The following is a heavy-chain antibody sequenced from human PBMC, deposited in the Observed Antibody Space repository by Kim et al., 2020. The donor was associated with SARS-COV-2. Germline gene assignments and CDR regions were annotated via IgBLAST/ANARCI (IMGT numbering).Heavy chain of an antibody. CDR3: ARDLASYRRGWIYYYYG. Sequence: GGSLRLSCAASGFTFSSYGMHWVRQAPGKGLEWVAVISYDGSNKNYVDSVKGRFTISRDNSKNTLYLQMNSLRAEDTAVYYCARDLASYRRGWIYYYYG. J-gene: IGHJ6*01. D-gene: IGHD6-19*01. V-gene: IGHV3-30-3*01. CDR2: ISYDGSNK. CDR1: GFTFSSYG.